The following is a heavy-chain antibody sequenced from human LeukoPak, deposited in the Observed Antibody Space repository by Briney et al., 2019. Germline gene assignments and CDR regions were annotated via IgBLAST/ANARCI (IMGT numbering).Heavy chain of an antibody. CDR2: INPNTGGT. J-gene: IGHJ4*02. Sequence: ASVKVSCKASGYTFIGYYIHWIRQAPGQGLEWMGRINPNTGGTNYAQNFQGRVTMTRDTSISTAYMDLSSLRSDDTAIYYCAKDVSYYDSSGYPGDYWGQGTLVTVSS. CDR1: GYTFIGYY. CDR3: AKDVSYYDSSGYPGDY. D-gene: IGHD3-22*01. V-gene: IGHV1-2*06.